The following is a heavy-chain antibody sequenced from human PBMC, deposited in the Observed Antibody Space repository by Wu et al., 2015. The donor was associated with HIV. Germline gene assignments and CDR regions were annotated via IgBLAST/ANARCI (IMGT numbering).Heavy chain of an antibody. J-gene: IGHJ6*02. CDR1: GSTFTDYY. D-gene: IGHD3-9*01. CDR2: VNPNSGGT. V-gene: IGHV1-2*02. CDR3: ARGYDILTGYYRHYYYGMDV. Sequence: QVQLVQSGAELKKPGASVKVSCKASGSTFTDYYIHWVRQAPGQGLEWMGWVNPNSGGTTYAQNFQGRVTMTRDTSISTAYMDLNTLRSDDTALYFCARGYDILTGYYRHYYYGMDVWGQGTTVTVSS.